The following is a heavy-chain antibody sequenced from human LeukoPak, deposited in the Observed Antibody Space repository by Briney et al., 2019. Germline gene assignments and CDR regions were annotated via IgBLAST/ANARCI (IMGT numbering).Heavy chain of an antibody. V-gene: IGHV3-23*01. CDR1: GFTFSSYW. D-gene: IGHD1-26*01. J-gene: IGHJ4*02. CDR2: ISGSGGST. CDR3: AKTGRVGATTLNYFDY. Sequence: GGSLRLSCAASGFTFSSYWMSWVRRAPGKRLEWVSAISGSGGSTYYADSVKGRFTISRDNSKNTLYLQMNSLRAEDTAVYYCAKTGRVGATTLNYFDYWGQGTLVTVSS.